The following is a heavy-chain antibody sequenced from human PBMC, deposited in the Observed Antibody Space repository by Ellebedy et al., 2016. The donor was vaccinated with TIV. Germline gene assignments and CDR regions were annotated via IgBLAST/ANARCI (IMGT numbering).Heavy chain of an antibody. V-gene: IGHV3-21*01. CDR2: INIDSRYT. Sequence: GESLKISXTASGFIFSSYSMNWVRQAPGKGLEWVSAINIDSRYTYYADSMKGRFTISRDNAKNSLYLQMNSLRAEDTAVYYCARAPPGSGPDYWGQGTLVTVSS. CDR1: GFIFSSYS. CDR3: ARAPPGSGPDY. D-gene: IGHD6-19*01. J-gene: IGHJ4*02.